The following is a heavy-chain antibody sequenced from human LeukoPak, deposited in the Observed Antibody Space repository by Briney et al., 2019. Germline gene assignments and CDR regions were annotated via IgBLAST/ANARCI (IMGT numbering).Heavy chain of an antibody. V-gene: IGHV3-23*01. CDR2: FSGSGGST. J-gene: IGHJ4*02. CDR1: GFTFYA. CDR3: AKTPNYYGSGPFDY. Sequence: GGSLKLSCAASGFTFYAMSWVRQAPGKGLEWVSAFSGSGGSTYYADSVKGRFTISRDNSKNTLYLQMNSLRAEDTAVYYCAKTPNYYGSGPFDYWGQGTLVTVSS. D-gene: IGHD3-10*01.